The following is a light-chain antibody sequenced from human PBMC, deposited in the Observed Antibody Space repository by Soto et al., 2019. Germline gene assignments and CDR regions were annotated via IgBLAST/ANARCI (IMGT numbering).Light chain of an antibody. CDR2: EAS. J-gene: IGKJ5*01. CDR1: QSVRSN. V-gene: IGKV3-15*01. CDR3: QQYNNWPIT. Sequence: EIVMTPSPATLSVSPGERFTLSCRASQSVRSNLAWYQLKPGQAPRLLIYEASTRATGVPARFSGSGSGTEFTLTISSLQSEDFAVYYCQQYNNWPITFGQGTRLEIK.